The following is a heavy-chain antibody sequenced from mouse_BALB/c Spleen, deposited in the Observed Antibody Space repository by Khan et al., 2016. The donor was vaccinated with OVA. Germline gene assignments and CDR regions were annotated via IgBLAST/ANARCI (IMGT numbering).Heavy chain of an antibody. V-gene: IGHV9-3-1*01. Sequence: QIQLVQSGPELKKPGETVTISCKASGYTFTNYGMNWVKQAPGKGLKWMGWINTYTGEPTYADDFKGRSAFSLETSASTAYLQIKNLKSEDTATYFCARANSYWYFDVWCAGTTITVSS. CDR2: INTYTGEP. CDR1: GYTFTNYG. CDR3: ARANSYWYFDV. D-gene: IGHD4-1*02. J-gene: IGHJ1*01.